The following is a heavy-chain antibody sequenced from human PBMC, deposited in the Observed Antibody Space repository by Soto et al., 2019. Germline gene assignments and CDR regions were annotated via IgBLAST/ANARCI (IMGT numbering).Heavy chain of an antibody. Sequence: SETLSLTCTVSGGSISSYYWSWIRQPPGKGLEWIGYIYYSGSTNYNPSLKSRVTISVDTSKNQFSLKLSSVTAADTAVYYCARRGGFDYDFWSGYMDWGQGTLVTVSS. D-gene: IGHD3-3*01. CDR1: GGSISSYY. V-gene: IGHV4-59*01. J-gene: IGHJ4*02. CDR3: ARRGGFDYDFWSGYMD. CDR2: IYYSGST.